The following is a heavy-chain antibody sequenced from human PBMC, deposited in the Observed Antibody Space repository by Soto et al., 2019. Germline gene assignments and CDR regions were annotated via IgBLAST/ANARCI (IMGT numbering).Heavy chain of an antibody. Sequence: PSEMLSLTCTVSGGSTSSSSYYWGWIRQPPGKGLEWIGSIYYSGSTYYNPSLKSRVTISVDTSKNQFSLKLSSVTAADTAVYYCASPRGYSYGYDYWGQGTLVTAPQ. CDR1: GGSTSSSSYY. CDR3: ASPRGYSYGYDY. V-gene: IGHV4-39*01. D-gene: IGHD5-18*01. CDR2: IYYSGST. J-gene: IGHJ4*02.